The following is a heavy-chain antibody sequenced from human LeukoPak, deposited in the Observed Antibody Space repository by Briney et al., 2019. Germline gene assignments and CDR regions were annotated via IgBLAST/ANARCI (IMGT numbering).Heavy chain of an antibody. Sequence: GASVKVSCKASGYTFTGYYMHWVRQAPGQGLEWMGWINPNSGGTNYAQKFQGRVTMTRDTSISTAYMELSRLRSDDTAVYYCAREVAEYDSSPRGWFDPWGQGTLVTVSS. CDR2: INPNSGGT. CDR1: GYTFTGYY. CDR3: AREVAEYDSSPRGWFDP. D-gene: IGHD3-22*01. J-gene: IGHJ5*02. V-gene: IGHV1-2*02.